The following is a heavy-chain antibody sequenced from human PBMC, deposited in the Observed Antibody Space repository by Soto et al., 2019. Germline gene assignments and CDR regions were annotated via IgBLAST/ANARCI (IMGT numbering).Heavy chain of an antibody. D-gene: IGHD3-10*01. CDR3: TTGPLYASGVFNY. Sequence: QVQLVQSGAEVKKPGSSMKVSCKASGGTFSSDVISWVRQAPGQGLEWMGGIIPIFRTTHYAQKFQGRVTVNTDESASTAYLELSSLRSEDTAIYYCTTGPLYASGVFNYWGQGALITVSS. J-gene: IGHJ4*02. V-gene: IGHV1-69*01. CDR2: IIPIFRTT. CDR1: GGTFSSDV.